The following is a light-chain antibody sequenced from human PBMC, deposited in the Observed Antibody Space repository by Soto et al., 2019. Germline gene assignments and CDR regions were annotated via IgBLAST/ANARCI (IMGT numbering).Light chain of an antibody. CDR1: KLGDKY. Sequence: SYELTQPPSVSVSPGQTASITCSGDKLGDKYVCWYQQKPGQSPILVIYQDNKRPSGIPERFSGSNSGNTATLTISGTQAMDEADYYCQAWDTRTVVFGGGTKVTVL. J-gene: IGLJ2*01. CDR3: QAWDTRTVV. V-gene: IGLV3-1*01. CDR2: QDN.